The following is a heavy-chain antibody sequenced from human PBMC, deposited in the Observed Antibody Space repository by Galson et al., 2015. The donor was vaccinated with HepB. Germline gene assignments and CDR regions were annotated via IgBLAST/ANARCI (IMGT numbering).Heavy chain of an antibody. J-gene: IGHJ3*02. V-gene: IGHV6-1*01. CDR1: GDSVSSNSAA. CDR3: ARDGAYCGDDCYSEAFDI. D-gene: IGHD2-21*02. Sequence: CAISGDSVSSNSAAWNWIRQSPSRGLEWLGRTYYRSKWYKDYAVSVKGRITINPYTSKNQVSLQLNSVSPEDTAVYYCARDGAYCGDDCYSEAFDIWGQGTMVTVSS. CDR2: TYYRSKWYK.